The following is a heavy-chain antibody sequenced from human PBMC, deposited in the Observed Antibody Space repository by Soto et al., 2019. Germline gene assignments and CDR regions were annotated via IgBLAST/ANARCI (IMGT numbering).Heavy chain of an antibody. J-gene: IGHJ3*02. CDR1: GFTFSNHG. CDR3: ARDLKLCDNVKCGSSFDI. Sequence: GGSLRLSCEASGFTFSNHGMHWVRQAPGKGLECVAIIWYNGNNKHYADSVKGRFTISRDNSKNTLFLQMDSLRAEDTAVYYCARDLKLCDNVKCGSSFDIWGQGTMVTVSS. V-gene: IGHV3-33*01. D-gene: IGHD2-21*01. CDR2: IWYNGNNK.